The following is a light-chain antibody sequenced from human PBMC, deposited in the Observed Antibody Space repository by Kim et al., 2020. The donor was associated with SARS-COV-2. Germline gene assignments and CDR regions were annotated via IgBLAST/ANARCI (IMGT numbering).Light chain of an antibody. CDR3: QSYDSSNHGV. Sequence: NFMLTQPHSVSESPGKTVTISCTRSSGSIASNYVQWYQQRPGSAPTTVIYEDNQRPSGVPDRFSVSIDSSSNSASLTISGLKTEDEADYYCQSYDSSNHGVFGGGTQLTVL. J-gene: IGLJ3*02. CDR2: EDN. V-gene: IGLV6-57*04. CDR1: SGSIASNY.